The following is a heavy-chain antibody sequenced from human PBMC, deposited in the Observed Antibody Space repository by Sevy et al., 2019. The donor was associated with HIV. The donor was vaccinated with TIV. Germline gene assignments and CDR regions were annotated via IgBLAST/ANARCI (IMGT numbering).Heavy chain of an antibody. D-gene: IGHD2-2*02. J-gene: IGHJ4*02. CDR3: ARYCSSTSCYTVDRKLDY. Sequence: ASVKVSCKASGYTFTNYGINWVRQAPGQGLEWMGWISAYNGNTEYEQNFQGRVTMTTDTSTSTAYMELRSLRSDDTAVYYCARYCSSTSCYTVDRKLDYWGQGTQVTVSS. CDR2: ISAYNGNT. V-gene: IGHV1-18*04. CDR1: GYTFTNYG.